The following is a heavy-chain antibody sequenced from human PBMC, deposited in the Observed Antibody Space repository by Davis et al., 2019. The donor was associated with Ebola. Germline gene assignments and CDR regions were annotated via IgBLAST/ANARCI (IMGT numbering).Heavy chain of an antibody. CDR3: AKKAVAGTLVYYYGMDV. V-gene: IGHV3-23*01. CDR2: ISGSGDRT. CDR1: GFTFNSFA. D-gene: IGHD6-19*01. Sequence: GESLKISCEASGFTFNSFAMNWVRQAPGKGLEWVSTISGSGDRTYHADSVKGRFTISRDNSNNTLFLQMNSLRVEDTAVYYCAKKAVAGTLVYYYGMDVWGQGTTVTVSS. J-gene: IGHJ6*02.